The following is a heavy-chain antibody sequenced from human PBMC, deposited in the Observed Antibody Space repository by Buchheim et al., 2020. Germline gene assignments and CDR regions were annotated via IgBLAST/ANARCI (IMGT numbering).Heavy chain of an antibody. Sequence: QVQLQESGPGLVRPSETLSLTCNVSGDSTSNNDYYWGWIRKPPGKGLENIGGILASGSIRYNPSLKSRVTISADAPKTQFSLELRSVTAADTAVYYCTRQKVAPTNWFDPWGLGTL. J-gene: IGHJ5*02. CDR2: ILASGSI. D-gene: IGHD5-12*01. CDR3: TRQKVAPTNWFDP. V-gene: IGHV4-39*01. CDR1: GDSTSNNDYY.